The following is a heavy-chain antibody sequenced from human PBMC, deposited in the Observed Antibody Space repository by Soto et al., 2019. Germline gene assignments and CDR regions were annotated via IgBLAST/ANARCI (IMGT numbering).Heavy chain of an antibody. J-gene: IGHJ6*02. CDR1: GGSISSSNW. CDR3: ARVSGSYYYGMDV. Sequence: SETLSLTCAVSGGSISSSNWWSWVRQPPEKGLEWIGESYHSGSSKYNPSLKGRVTISVDKSKNQFSLKLSSVTASYSAVYYCARVSGSYYYGMDVWGQGTTVNASS. CDR2: SYHSGSS. V-gene: IGHV4-4*02.